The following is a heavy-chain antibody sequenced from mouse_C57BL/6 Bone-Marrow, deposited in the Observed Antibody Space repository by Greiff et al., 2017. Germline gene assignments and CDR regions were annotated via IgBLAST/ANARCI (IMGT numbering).Heavy chain of an antibody. V-gene: IGHV5-2*01. CDR1: EYEFPSHD. D-gene: IGHD1-1*01. CDR2: INSDGGST. Sequence: VHVKQSGGGLVQPGESLTLSCESNEYEFPSHDMSWVRKPPEKRLELVAAINSDGGSTYYPDTMARRFILSRDNTKKTLYLQMSSLRSEDTALYYCARHGDYGSSSYWYFDVWGTGTTVTVSS. J-gene: IGHJ1*03. CDR3: ARHGDYGSSSYWYFDV.